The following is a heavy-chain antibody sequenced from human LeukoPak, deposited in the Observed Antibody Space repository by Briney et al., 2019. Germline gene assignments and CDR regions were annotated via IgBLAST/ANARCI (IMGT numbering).Heavy chain of an antibody. CDR3: ARTADASSWYFFDY. J-gene: IGHJ4*02. Sequence: SETLSLTCTVSGGSIGNTNYYWGWIRQSPGKGLEWIGTIYYSGSTYYNPSLKSRVTISVDTSKNQFSLKLTSMTAADTAFYYCARTADASSWYFFDYWGQGTLVTVSS. D-gene: IGHD6-13*01. CDR1: GGSIGNTNYY. V-gene: IGHV4-39*01. CDR2: IYYSGST.